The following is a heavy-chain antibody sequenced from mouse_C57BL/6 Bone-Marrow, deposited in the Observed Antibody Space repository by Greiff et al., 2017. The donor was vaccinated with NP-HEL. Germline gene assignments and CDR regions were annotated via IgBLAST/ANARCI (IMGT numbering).Heavy chain of an antibody. D-gene: IGHD1-1*01. CDR1: GYTFTSYW. J-gene: IGHJ2*01. CDR2: IEPSDSYT. V-gene: IGHV1-59*01. CDR3: ARGYYGSSYTDY. Sequence: QVQLQQPGAELVGPGKSVKLSCKASGYTFTSYWMHWVKQTPGQGLEWIGVIEPSDSYTNYNQKFKGKGTLKVDTSSSTAYMQLSSLTSEDSAVYCCARGYYGSSYTDYWGQGTTLPVSS.